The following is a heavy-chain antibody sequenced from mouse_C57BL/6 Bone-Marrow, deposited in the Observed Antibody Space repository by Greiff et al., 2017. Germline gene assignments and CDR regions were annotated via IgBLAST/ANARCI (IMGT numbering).Heavy chain of an antibody. CDR3: ARTKSRTFAY. Sequence: QVQLKQSGAELARPGASVKMSCKASGYTFTSYTMHWVKQRPGQGLEWIGYINPSSGYTKYNQKFKDKATLTADKSSSTAYMQLSSLTSEDSAVYYCARTKSRTFAYWGQGTLVTVSA. CDR1: GYTFTSYT. CDR2: INPSSGYT. J-gene: IGHJ3*01. D-gene: IGHD1-1*01. V-gene: IGHV1-4*01.